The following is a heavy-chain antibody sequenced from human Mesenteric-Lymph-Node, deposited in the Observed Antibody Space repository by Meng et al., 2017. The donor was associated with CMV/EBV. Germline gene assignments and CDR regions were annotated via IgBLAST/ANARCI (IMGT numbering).Heavy chain of an antibody. J-gene: IGHJ4*02. CDR3: ARGGPAAMTLYCIDS. D-gene: IGHD2-2*01. Sequence: SGCTFSSYAMHCHRQTPCKGLEWVGFISYDGNKKLYGDSVKGRFTISRDNSNNTLYLQMNSLRLEHTALYYCARGGPAAMTLYCIDSWGQGTLVTVSS. V-gene: IGHV3-33*05. CDR2: ISYDGNKK. CDR1: GCTFSSYA.